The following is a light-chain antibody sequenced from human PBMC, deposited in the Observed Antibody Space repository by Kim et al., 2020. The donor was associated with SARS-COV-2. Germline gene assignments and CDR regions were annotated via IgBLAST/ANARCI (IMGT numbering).Light chain of an antibody. CDR1: SLRSYY. CDR2: GKN. CDR3: NSRDSSGNHLV. V-gene: IGLV3-19*01. J-gene: IGLJ1*01. Sequence: AWGQKVRITCQGDSLRSYYASWYQQKPGQAPGLVIYGKNNRPSGIPDRFSGSSSGNTASLTITGAQAEDEADYYCNSRDSSGNHLVFGTGTKVTVL.